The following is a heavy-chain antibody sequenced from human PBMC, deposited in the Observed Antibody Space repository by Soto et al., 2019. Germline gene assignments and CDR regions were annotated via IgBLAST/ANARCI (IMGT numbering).Heavy chain of an antibody. V-gene: IGHV1-18*01. J-gene: IGHJ4*02. CDR2: ISTYNGNT. CDR3: ARGCSGSYCLDY. Sequence: QVQLVQSGAEVKKPGASVKVSCKASAYTFTSYGISWVRQAPGQGLEWMGWISTYNGNTNYAQKLQGRVTMTTDTSPSTVYMEMRSLRSADTAVYYCARGCSGSYCLDYWGQGTLVTVSS. D-gene: IGHD1-26*01. CDR1: AYTFTSYG.